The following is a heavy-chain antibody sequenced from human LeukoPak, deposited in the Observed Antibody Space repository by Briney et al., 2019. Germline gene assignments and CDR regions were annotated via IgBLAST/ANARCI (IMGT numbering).Heavy chain of an antibody. CDR1: DGSISGSF. CDR2: IHSSGVP. CDR3: ARGPSSVTSTGRFDF. J-gene: IGHJ4*02. D-gene: IGHD2-21*02. Sequence: PSETLSLICTVSDGSISGSFWSWFRQSAGKGLEWMGRIHSSGVPLYSPSLRGRLAMSVDTSRNQFSLSLNSMTAADTALYYCARGPSSVTSTGRFDFWGRGTLVTVSS. V-gene: IGHV4-4*07.